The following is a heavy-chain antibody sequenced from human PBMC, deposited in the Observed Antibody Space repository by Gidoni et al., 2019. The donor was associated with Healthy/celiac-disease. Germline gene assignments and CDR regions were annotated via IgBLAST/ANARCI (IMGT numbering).Heavy chain of an antibody. D-gene: IGHD2-21*02. V-gene: IGHV4-39*01. CDR2: IYYSGST. Sequence: QLQLQESGPGLVKPSATLSLTRTVSGGSISRSSSHWGRIRQPPGKGLEWIGSIYYSGSTYYNPSLKSRVTISVDTSKNQFSLKLSSVTAADTAVYYCASLSPPYCGGDCWPGDAFDIWGQGTMVTVSS. CDR1: GGSISRSSSH. J-gene: IGHJ3*02. CDR3: ASLSPPYCGGDCWPGDAFDI.